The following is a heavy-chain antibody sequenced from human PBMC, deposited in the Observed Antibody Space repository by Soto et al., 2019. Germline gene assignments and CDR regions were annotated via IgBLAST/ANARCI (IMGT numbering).Heavy chain of an antibody. CDR2: SIPIFGTA. CDR1: GGTFSSYA. J-gene: IGHJ5*02. CDR3: ARDRHCSGGSCSPGQSNWFDP. V-gene: IGHV1-69*01. D-gene: IGHD2-15*01. Sequence: QVQLVQSGAEVKKPGSSVKVSCKASGGTFSSYAISWVRQAPGQGLEWMGGSIPIFGTANYAQKFEGRVTITADESTSTAYMELSSLRSEDTAVYYCARDRHCSGGSCSPGQSNWFDPWGQGTLVTVSS.